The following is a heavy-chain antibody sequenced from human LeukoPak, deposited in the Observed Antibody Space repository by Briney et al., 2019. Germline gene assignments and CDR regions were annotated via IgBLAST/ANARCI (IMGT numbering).Heavy chain of an antibody. CDR1: GFTFSNYN. CDR3: AKDREWELLRWVYYYYYYMDV. Sequence: PGGSLRLSCAASGFTFSNYNMNWVRQAPGKGLEWVSSISSSSSYIYYADSVKGRFTISRDNSKNTLYLQMNSLRAEDTAVYYCAKDREWELLRWVYYYYYYMDVWGKGTTVTISS. V-gene: IGHV3-21*01. D-gene: IGHD1-26*01. J-gene: IGHJ6*03. CDR2: ISSSSSYI.